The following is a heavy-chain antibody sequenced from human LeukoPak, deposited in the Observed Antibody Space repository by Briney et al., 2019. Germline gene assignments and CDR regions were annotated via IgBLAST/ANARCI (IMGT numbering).Heavy chain of an antibody. D-gene: IGHD3-9*01. J-gene: IGHJ4*02. CDR2: IKSRSDGGTT. CDR1: GFTFSSYH. V-gene: IGHV3-15*01. CDR3: TTDLTYYDILTGYQTRDY. Sequence: GGSLRLSCEVSGFTFSSYHMNWVRQAPGKGLEWVGRIKSRSDGGTTDYAAPVKGRFTMSRDDSKNTLYLQMNSLKTEDTAVYYCTTDLTYYDILTGYQTRDYWGQGTLVTVSS.